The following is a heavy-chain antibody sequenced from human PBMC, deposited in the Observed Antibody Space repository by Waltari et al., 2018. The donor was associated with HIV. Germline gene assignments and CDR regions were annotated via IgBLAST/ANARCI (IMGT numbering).Heavy chain of an antibody. CDR2: IDPSDSYT. D-gene: IGHD1-26*01. J-gene: IGHJ5*02. CDR3: ARHRSGVGASSTFDP. Sequence: EVQLVQSGAEVKKPGESLRISCKGSGYSFTSYWISWGRQMPGKGLEWMGRIDPSDSYTNYSPSFQGHVTISADKSISTAYLQWSSLKASDTAMYYCARHRSGVGASSTFDPWGQGTLVTVSS. V-gene: IGHV5-10-1*01. CDR1: GYSFTSYW.